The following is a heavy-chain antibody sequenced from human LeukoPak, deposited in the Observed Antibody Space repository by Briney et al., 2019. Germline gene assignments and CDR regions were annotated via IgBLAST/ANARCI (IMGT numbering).Heavy chain of an antibody. J-gene: IGHJ4*02. CDR3: ARDVYYYDSSGYYPDY. CDR1: GGSISSYY. V-gene: IGHV4-4*07. D-gene: IGHD3-22*01. CDR2: IYTSGST. Sequence: KPSETLSLTCTVSGGSISSYYWSWIRQPAGKGLEWIGRIYTSGSTNYNPSLKSRVTMSLDTSKNQFSLKLSSVTAADTAVYYCARDVYYYDSSGYYPDYWGQGTLVTVSS.